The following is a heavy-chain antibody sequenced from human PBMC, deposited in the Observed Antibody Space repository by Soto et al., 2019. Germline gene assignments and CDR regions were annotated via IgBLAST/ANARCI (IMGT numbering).Heavy chain of an antibody. CDR3: AGGTDGKKVAY. J-gene: IGHJ4*02. CDR2: FFYTGST. V-gene: IGHV4-61*01. Sequence: QVQLQESGPGLVKSSETLSLTCTVSGGSVTSEHYYWNWIRQPPGKGLEWIGYFFYTGSTNYNPSLESRRTMSVDVSKNPFSLRLNSVTAADTAVYYCAGGTDGKKVAYWGQGALVTVSS. D-gene: IGHD5-12*01. CDR1: GGSVTSEHYY.